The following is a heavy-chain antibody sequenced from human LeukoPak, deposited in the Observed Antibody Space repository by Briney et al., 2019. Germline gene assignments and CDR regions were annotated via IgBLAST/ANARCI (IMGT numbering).Heavy chain of an antibody. CDR2: INPNGGGT. CDR3: ARVLGYYDSSGYGY. D-gene: IGHD3-22*01. Sequence: ASVKVSCKASGYTFTGYYMHWVRQAPGQGLEWMGWINPNGGGTNYAQKFQGRATMTRDTSISTAYMELSRLRSDDTAVYYCARVLGYYDSSGYGYWGQGTLVTVSS. CDR1: GYTFTGYY. J-gene: IGHJ4*02. V-gene: IGHV1-2*02.